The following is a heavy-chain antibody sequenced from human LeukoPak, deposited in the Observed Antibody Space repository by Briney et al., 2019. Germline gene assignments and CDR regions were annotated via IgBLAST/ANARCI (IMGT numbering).Heavy chain of an antibody. Sequence: GGSLRLSCAATGFTFKDYGMHWVRQPPGKGLEGVSGINWNGGGTDYADSVKGRFTISRDDAKNSLYLQMTSLRPEDTALYYCAKHLRATNTYIFFGLDVWGQGTTVTVSS. D-gene: IGHD1-26*01. V-gene: IGHV3-9*01. CDR3: AKHLRATNTYIFFGLDV. J-gene: IGHJ6*02. CDR1: GFTFKDYG. CDR2: INWNGGGT.